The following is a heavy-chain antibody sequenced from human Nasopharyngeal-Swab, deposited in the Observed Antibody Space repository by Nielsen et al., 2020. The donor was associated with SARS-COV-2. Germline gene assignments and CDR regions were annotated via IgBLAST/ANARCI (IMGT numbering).Heavy chain of an antibody. J-gene: IGHJ5*02. V-gene: IGHV1-24*01. CDR2: FDPEDGET. CDR1: GYTLTELS. Sequence: ASVKVSCKVSGYTLTELSMHWVRQAPGKGLEWMGGFDPEDGETIYAQKFQGRVTMTRNLPITTAYMELNSLRSEDTAVYYCVRAYFDSRDYDNWLDPWGQGTLVTVSS. D-gene: IGHD3-22*01. CDR3: VRAYFDSRDYDNWLDP.